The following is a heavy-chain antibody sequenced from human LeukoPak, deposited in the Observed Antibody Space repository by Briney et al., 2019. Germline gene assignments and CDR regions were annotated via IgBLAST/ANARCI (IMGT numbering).Heavy chain of an antibody. J-gene: IGHJ4*02. CDR2: ISWNSGSI. D-gene: IGHD2-2*01. CDR3: AKDGQLLMDYFDY. Sequence: GGSLRLSCAASGFTFDDYAMHWVRQAPGKGLEWVSGISWNSGSIGYADSVKGRFTISRDNAKNSLYLQMNSLRAEDTALYYCAKDGQLLMDYFDYWGQGTLVTVSS. CDR1: GFTFDDYA. V-gene: IGHV3-9*01.